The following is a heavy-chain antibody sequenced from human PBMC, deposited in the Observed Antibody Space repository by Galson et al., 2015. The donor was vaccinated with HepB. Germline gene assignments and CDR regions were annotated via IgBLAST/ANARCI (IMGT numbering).Heavy chain of an antibody. CDR1: GFTFSSYG. V-gene: IGHV3-30*18. J-gene: IGHJ4*02. Sequence: LRLSCAASGFTFSSYGMHWVRQAPGKGLEWVAVISYSGGSKYYADSVKGRFTISRDTSKNTLFLQMNSLRAEDTAVYYCAKDSGATVTSAGTFDYWGQGTLVTVSS. D-gene: IGHD4-17*01. CDR3: AKDSGATVTSAGTFDY. CDR2: ISYSGGSK.